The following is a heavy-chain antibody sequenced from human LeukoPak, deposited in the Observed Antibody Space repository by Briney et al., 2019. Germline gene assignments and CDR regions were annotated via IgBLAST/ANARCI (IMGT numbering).Heavy chain of an antibody. D-gene: IGHD4-11*01. J-gene: IGHJ6*03. CDR2: ISYDGSNK. Sequence: PGRSLRLSCAASGFTFSSYAMHWVRQAPGKGLEWVAVISYDGSNKYYADSVKGRFTISRDNSKNTLYLQMNSLRAEDTAVYYCARDSGDYSKSYYYYMDVWGKGTTVTVSS. CDR1: GFTFSSYA. V-gene: IGHV3-30-3*01. CDR3: ARDSGDYSKSYYYYMDV.